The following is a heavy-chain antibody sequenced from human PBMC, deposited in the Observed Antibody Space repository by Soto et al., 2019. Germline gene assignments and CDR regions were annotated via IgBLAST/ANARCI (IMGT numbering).Heavy chain of an antibody. V-gene: IGHV4-59*01. J-gene: IGHJ5*02. Sequence: PSETLSLTCAVYGGSFSGYYWSWIRQPPGKGLEWIGYIYYSGSTNYNPSLKSRVTISVDTSKNQFSLKLSSVTAADSAVYYCARDSSWFVPWGQGTLVTVSS. CDR2: IYYSGST. CDR1: GGSFSGYY. CDR3: ARDSSWFVP.